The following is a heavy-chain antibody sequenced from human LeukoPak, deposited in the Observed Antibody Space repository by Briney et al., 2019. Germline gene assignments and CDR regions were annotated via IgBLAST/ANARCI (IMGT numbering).Heavy chain of an antibody. CDR3: ARETVEMGTID. CDR2: IYSGGST. CDR1: GFSVSSNY. V-gene: IGHV3-53*01. J-gene: IGHJ4*02. Sequence: PGGSLRLSCAASGFSVSSNYMSWVRQAPGKGLEWVSVIYSGGSTYYADSVKGRFTISRDNSKNTVHLQMNSLRAEDTAVYYCARETVEMGTIDWGQGTLVTVSS. D-gene: IGHD5-24*01.